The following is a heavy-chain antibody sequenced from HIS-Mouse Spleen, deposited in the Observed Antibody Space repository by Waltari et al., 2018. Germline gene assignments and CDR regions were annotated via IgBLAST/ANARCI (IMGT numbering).Heavy chain of an antibody. CDR3: ARETGYSSSWSFDY. J-gene: IGHJ4*02. CDR2: IYTSGST. CDR1: GGSISSYH. D-gene: IGHD6-13*01. V-gene: IGHV4-4*07. Sequence: QVQLQESGPGLVTPSETLSLTCTVSGGSISSYHWTWIRQPAGKGLEWIGRIYTSGSTNYNPSLKSRVTMSVDTSKNQFSLKLSSVTAADTAVYYCARETGYSSSWSFDYWGQGTLVTVSS.